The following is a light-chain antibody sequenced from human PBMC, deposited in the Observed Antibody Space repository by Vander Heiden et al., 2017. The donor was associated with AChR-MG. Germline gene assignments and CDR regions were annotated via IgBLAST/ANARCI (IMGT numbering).Light chain of an antibody. CDR2: AAS. CDR1: EGFGNY. V-gene: IGKV1-27*01. J-gene: IGKJ1*01. Sequence: IQMTQSPSSLSASVGDRVTITCRASEGFGNYLAWYQQKPGKDPKLLINAASTLQSGVPSRFSGSDSGTDFTLTISSLQPEDVATYYCQKENSPLWTFGQGTKVEIK. CDR3: QKENSPLWT.